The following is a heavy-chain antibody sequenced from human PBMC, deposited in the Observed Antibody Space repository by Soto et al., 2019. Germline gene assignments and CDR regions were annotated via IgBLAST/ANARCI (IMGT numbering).Heavy chain of an antibody. CDR2: INPKSGGT. CDR1: GYSFTDYH. Sequence: GASVKVSGKASGYSFTDYHIHWVRQAPGQGLEWLGRINPKSGGTSTAQKFQGWVTMTTDTSISTASMELTRLTSDDTAIYYCARGDSTDCSNGVCSFFYNRDMDVWGQGTTVTVSS. D-gene: IGHD2-8*01. CDR3: ARGDSTDCSNGVCSFFYNRDMDV. J-gene: IGHJ6*02. V-gene: IGHV1-2*04.